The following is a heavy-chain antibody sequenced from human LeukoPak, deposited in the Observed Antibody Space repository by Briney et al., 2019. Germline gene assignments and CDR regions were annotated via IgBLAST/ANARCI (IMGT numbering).Heavy chain of an antibody. Sequence: GGSLRLSCAASGFTFSSYSMNWVRQAPGKGLEWVSYISSSSSTIYYADSVKGRFTISRDNAKNTLYLQMNSLRAEDTAVYYCGYTYGSLLGGQGTLVTVSS. J-gene: IGHJ4*02. CDR3: GYTYGSLL. V-gene: IGHV3-48*04. CDR2: ISSSSSTI. D-gene: IGHD5-18*01. CDR1: GFTFSSYS.